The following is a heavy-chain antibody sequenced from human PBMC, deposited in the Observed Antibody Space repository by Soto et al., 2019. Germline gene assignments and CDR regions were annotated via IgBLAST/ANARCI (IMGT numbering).Heavy chain of an antibody. Sequence: GGSLRLSCAASGFTFTRYSMNWVRQAPGKGLEWVSSISSTTNYIYYGDSMKGRFTISRDNAKNSLYLEMSSLRAEDTAVYYCARGKHRTYPAMVQEPDYWGQGTLVTVSS. V-gene: IGHV3-21*04. CDR3: ARGKHRTYPAMVQEPDY. CDR1: GFTFTRYS. J-gene: IGHJ4*02. D-gene: IGHD3-10*01. CDR2: ISSTTNYI.